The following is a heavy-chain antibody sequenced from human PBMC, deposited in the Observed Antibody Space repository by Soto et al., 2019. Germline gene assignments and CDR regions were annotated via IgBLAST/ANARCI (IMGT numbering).Heavy chain of an antibody. CDR1: GYTLTELS. V-gene: IGHV1-24*01. D-gene: IGHD2-21*02. CDR3: ATSRNYYYGMAV. Sequence: ASVKVSCKVSGYTLTELSMHWVRQAPGKGLEWMGGFDPEDGETIYAQKFQGRVTMTEDTSTDTAYMELSSLRSEDTAVYYCATSRNYYYGMAVWGQGTTVTVSS. CDR2: FDPEDGET. J-gene: IGHJ6*02.